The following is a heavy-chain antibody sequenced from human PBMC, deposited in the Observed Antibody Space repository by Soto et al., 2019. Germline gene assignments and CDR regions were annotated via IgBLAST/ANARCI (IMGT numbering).Heavy chain of an antibody. V-gene: IGHV3-15*01. CDR3: TTVTHYDFWSEHLYYFDY. CDR1: GFTFSNAW. CDR2: IKSKTDGGTT. Sequence: GSLRLSCAASGFTFSNAWMSWVRQAPGKGLEWVGRIKSKTDGGTTDYAAPVKGRFTISRDDSKNTLYLQMNSLKTEDTAVYYCTTVTHYDFWSEHLYYFDYWGQGTLVTVSS. J-gene: IGHJ4*02. D-gene: IGHD3-3*01.